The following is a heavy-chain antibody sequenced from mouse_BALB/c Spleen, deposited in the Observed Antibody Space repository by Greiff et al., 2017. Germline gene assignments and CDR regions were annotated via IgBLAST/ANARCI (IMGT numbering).Heavy chain of an antibody. V-gene: IGHV14-3*02. CDR3: ARSGYDYGEEVAY. D-gene: IGHD2-4*01. Sequence: VQLQQSGAELVKPGASVKLSCTASGFNIKDTYMHWVKQRPEQGLEWIGRIDPANGNTKYDPKFQGKATITADTSSNTAYLQLSSLTSEDTAVYYCARSGYDYGEEVAYWGQGTLVTVSA. CDR1: GFNIKDTY. CDR2: IDPANGNT. J-gene: IGHJ3*01.